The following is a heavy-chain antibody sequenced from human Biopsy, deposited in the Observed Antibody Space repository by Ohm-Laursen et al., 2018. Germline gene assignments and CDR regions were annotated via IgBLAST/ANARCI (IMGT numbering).Heavy chain of an antibody. V-gene: IGHV3-11*01. Sequence: SLRLSCAALGFPVSDYYMSWIRQAPGRGLEWVSDINSSGSTKYHAESVKGRFTISRDNAMNSVYLQMNSLRGEDTAVYYCARAVGIAAAPIDYWGQGTLVTVSS. CDR2: INSSGSTK. CDR1: GFPVSDYY. CDR3: ARAVGIAAAPIDY. D-gene: IGHD2-15*01. J-gene: IGHJ4*02.